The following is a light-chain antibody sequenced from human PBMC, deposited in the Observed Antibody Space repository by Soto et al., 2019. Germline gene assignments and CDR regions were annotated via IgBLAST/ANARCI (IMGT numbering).Light chain of an antibody. CDR3: QQYGSSPLT. V-gene: IGKV3-20*01. CDR2: GAS. J-gene: IGKJ4*01. Sequence: EIVLTQSPGTLSLSPGERATLSCRASQSVGSRYLAWYQQKPGQAPSLLIYGASSRATGIVDRFSGSGSGTDFTLTISRLEPEDFAVYFGQQYGSSPLTFGGGTKVEIK. CDR1: QSVGSRY.